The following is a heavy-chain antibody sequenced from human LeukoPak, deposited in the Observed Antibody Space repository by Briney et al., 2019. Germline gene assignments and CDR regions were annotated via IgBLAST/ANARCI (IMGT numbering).Heavy chain of an antibody. Sequence: PGGSLTLSCSPSGLTFRSYSMHWVPEATGKGLECVAVIWNDGSNQYYTHSVKGGFPIYRDKPKNTLYLQMNSLRPEDTPIFSCARDNGGKPDNDFHGYSDYWGQGTLVTVSS. CDR3: ARDNGGKPDNDFHGYSDY. D-gene: IGHD2-15*01. CDR2: IWNDGSNQ. CDR1: GLTFRSYS. J-gene: IGHJ4*02. V-gene: IGHV3-33*01.